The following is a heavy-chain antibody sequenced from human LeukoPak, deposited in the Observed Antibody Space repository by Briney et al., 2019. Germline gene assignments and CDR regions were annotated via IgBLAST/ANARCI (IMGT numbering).Heavy chain of an antibody. Sequence: ASVKVSCKASGYTFTGYYMHWVRQAPGQGLEWMGWINPNSGGTNYAQKLQGRVTMTTDTSTSTAYMELRSLRSDDTAVYYCAREAGWERQGYTGRNVGAQGTT. CDR1: GYTFTGYY. J-gene: IGHJ6*02. D-gene: IGHD1-26*01. V-gene: IGHV1-2*02. CDR3: AREAGWERQGYTGRNV. CDR2: INPNSGGT.